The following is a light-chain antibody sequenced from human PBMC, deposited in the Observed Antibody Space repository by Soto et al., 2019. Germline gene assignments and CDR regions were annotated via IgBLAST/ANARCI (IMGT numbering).Light chain of an antibody. CDR1: QRVSSS. V-gene: IGKV3-20*01. Sequence: EIVLTQSPGTLSLSPRERATLSCRASQRVSSSLAWYQQKPGQAPRLLVYGASNRATAIPDRFSGSGSGSDFSLTVSRLEPDGFAVYYCQQYHTSPPVTFGQVTRLDIK. J-gene: IGKJ5*01. CDR2: GAS. CDR3: QQYHTSPPVT.